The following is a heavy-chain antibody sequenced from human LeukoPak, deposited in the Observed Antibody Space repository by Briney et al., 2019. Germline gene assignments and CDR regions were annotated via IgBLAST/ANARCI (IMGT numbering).Heavy chain of an antibody. V-gene: IGHV3-21*01. J-gene: IGHJ4*02. Sequence: PGGSLRLSCAASGFTFSSYAMSWVRQAPGKGLEWVSSISSSSSYIYYADSVKGRFTISRDNAKNSLYLQMNSLRAEDTAVCYCATNIVVVPAATFDYWGQGTLVTVSS. CDR1: GFTFSSYA. D-gene: IGHD2-2*01. CDR3: ATNIVVVPAATFDY. CDR2: ISSSSSYI.